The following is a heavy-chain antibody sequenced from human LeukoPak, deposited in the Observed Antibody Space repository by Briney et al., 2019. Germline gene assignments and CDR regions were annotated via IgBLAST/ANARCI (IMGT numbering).Heavy chain of an antibody. CDR3: ARDPEDGYPFDY. Sequence: EASVKVSCKASGYTFTGYYMHWVRQAPGQGLEWMGWINPNSGGTNCAQKFQGRVTMTRDTSISTAYMELSRLRSDDTAVYYCARDPEDGYPFDYWGQGTLVTVSS. V-gene: IGHV1-2*02. CDR1: GYTFTGYY. D-gene: IGHD5-24*01. CDR2: INPNSGGT. J-gene: IGHJ4*02.